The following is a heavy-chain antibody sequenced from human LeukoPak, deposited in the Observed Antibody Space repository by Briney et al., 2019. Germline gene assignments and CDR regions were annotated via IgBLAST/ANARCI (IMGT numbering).Heavy chain of an antibody. CDR3: ARALRDGYNLLDY. CDR2: IYYSGST. D-gene: IGHD5-24*01. J-gene: IGHJ4*02. Sequence: SETLSLTCTVSGGSISSSSYYWGWIRQPPGKGLEWIGSIYYSGSTYYNPSLKSRFTISVDTSKNQFSLKLSSGTAADTAVYYCARALRDGYNLLDYWGQGTLVTVSS. CDR1: GGSISSSSYY. V-gene: IGHV4-39*07.